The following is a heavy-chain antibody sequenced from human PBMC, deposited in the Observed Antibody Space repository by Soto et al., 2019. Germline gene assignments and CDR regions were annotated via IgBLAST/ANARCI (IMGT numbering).Heavy chain of an antibody. D-gene: IGHD3-10*01. CDR1: GGSIDSYW. CDR2: VYSSGTT. J-gene: IGHJ4*02. CDR3: ARDIGSYAYGEGY. V-gene: IGHV4-4*07. Sequence: TLSLTCSVSGGSIDSYWWSWIRQPAGRGLEWIGRVYSSGTTDYNPSLNSRATLSVETSKNQFSLKLSSVTAADTAVYYCARDIGSYAYGEGYWGQGIKVTVYS.